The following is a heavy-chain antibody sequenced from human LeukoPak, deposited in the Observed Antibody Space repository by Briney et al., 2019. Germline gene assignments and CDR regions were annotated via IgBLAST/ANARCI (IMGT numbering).Heavy chain of an antibody. V-gene: IGHV1-18*01. CDR3: ARLRTIFGVVSGAFDI. CDR2: ISAYNGNT. CDR1: GYTFTSYG. Sequence: ASVKVSCKASGYTFTSYGISWVRQAPGQGLEWMGWISAYNGNTNYAQKLQGRVTMTTDTSTSTAYMELRSLRSDDTAVYYCARLRTIFGVVSGAFDIWGQGTMVTVSS. D-gene: IGHD3-3*01. J-gene: IGHJ3*02.